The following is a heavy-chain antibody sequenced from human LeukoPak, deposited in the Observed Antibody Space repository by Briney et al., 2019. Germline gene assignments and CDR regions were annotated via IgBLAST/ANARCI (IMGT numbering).Heavy chain of an antibody. Sequence: SQTLSLTCTVSGGSISSGGYYWSWIRQHPGKGLEWIGYIYYSGSTNYNPSLKSRVTISVDTSKNQFSLKLSSVTAADTAVYYCARSVAANYYFDYWGQGTLVTVSS. CDR1: GGSISSGGYY. V-gene: IGHV4-31*03. CDR2: IYYSGST. CDR3: ARSVAANYYFDY. D-gene: IGHD2-15*01. J-gene: IGHJ4*02.